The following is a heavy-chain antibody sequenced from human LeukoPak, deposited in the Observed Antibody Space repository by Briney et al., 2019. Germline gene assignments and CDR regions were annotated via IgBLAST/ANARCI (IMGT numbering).Heavy chain of an antibody. J-gene: IGHJ6*03. Sequence: SETLSLTCTVSGVSISSYYWSWIRQPPGKGLEGIGYIYYSGSTNYNPSLKSRVTISVDTSKNQFSLKLSSVTAADTAVYYCARGKRYFDWLADYYYMDVWGKGTTVTVSS. D-gene: IGHD3-9*01. CDR2: IYYSGST. CDR3: ARGKRYFDWLADYYYMDV. CDR1: GVSISSYY. V-gene: IGHV4-59*01.